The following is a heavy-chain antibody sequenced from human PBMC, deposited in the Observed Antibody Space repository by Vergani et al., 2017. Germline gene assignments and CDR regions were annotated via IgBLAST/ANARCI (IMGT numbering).Heavy chain of an antibody. CDR1: GFTFSNYD. CDR3: AGGPPSQYCGGDCYYYFDV. J-gene: IGHJ2*01. V-gene: IGHV3-30*19. CDR2: ISYDAINK. Sequence: QVQLMESGGGVVQPGRSLRLSCAASGFTFSNYDIHWVRQPPGKGLEWVAGISYDAINKYYTYSVKGRFTISRDNSKNTLHLQMNSLRVDDTAVYYCAGGPPSQYCGGDCYYYFDVWGRGTLVTVTS. D-gene: IGHD2-21*02.